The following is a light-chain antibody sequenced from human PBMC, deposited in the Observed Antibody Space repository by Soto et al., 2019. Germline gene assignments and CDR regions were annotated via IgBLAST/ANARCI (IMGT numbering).Light chain of an antibody. J-gene: IGKJ1*01. CDR1: QSVSSSY. V-gene: IGKV3-20*01. CDR2: GAS. CDR3: QQYNSYSKT. Sequence: EIVLTQSPATLSLSPGERATLSCRASQSVSSSYLAWYQQKPGQAPRLLIYGASSRATGIPDRFSGSGSGTEFTLTISSLQPDDSASYYCQQYNSYSKTFGQGTKVDIK.